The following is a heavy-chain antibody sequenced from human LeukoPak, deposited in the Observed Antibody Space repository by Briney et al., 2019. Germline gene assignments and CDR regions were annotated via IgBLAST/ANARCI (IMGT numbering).Heavy chain of an antibody. Sequence: PGRSLRLSCAASGFTFSSYAMHWVRQAPGKGLEWVAVISYDGSNKYYADSVKGRFTISRDNSKNTLYLQMNSLRAEDTAVYYCARASNYYFDYWGQGTLVTVSS. CDR3: ARASNYYFDY. CDR1: GFTFSSYA. D-gene: IGHD4/OR15-4a*01. V-gene: IGHV3-30-3*01. CDR2: ISYDGSNK. J-gene: IGHJ4*02.